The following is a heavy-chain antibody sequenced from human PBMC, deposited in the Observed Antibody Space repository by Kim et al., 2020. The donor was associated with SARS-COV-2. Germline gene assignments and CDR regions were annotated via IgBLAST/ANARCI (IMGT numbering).Heavy chain of an antibody. D-gene: IGHD3-22*01. CDR2: IFTGGTT. J-gene: IGHJ4*02. CDR1: GFTVSSNY. V-gene: IGHV3-53*01. Sequence: GGYLRLSCAVSGFTVSSNYMSWVRQAPGKGLEWVSVIFTGGTTKYADSVKGRFFISRDTSKNTLHLQMSSLRADDTAVYYCASRISMTMYWGQGTLVTVS. CDR3: ASRISMTMY.